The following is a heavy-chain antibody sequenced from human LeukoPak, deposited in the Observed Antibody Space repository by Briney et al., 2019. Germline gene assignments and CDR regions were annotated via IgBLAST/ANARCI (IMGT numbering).Heavy chain of an antibody. CDR1: GFTFSSYG. D-gene: IGHD3-10*02. Sequence: GRSLRLSCAASGFTFSSYGMHWVRQAPGKGLEWVAVISYDGSNKYYADSVKGRFTISRDNSKNTVYLQMNSLRAEDTALYYCAKGVLGYSVPFLDCWGQGVLVTVSS. CDR3: AKGVLGYSVPFLDC. J-gene: IGHJ4*02. CDR2: ISYDGSNK. V-gene: IGHV3-30*18.